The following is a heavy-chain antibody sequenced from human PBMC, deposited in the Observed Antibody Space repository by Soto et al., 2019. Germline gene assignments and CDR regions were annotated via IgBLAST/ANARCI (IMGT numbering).Heavy chain of an antibody. CDR3: ARNYYDSSGYYYYYGMDV. CDR2: IIPIFGTA. V-gene: IGHV1-69*01. D-gene: IGHD3-22*01. Sequence: QVQLVQSGAEVKKPGSSVKVSCKASGGTFSSYAISWVRQAPGQGLEWMGGIIPIFGTANYTQKFQGRVTITADESTSTAYMELSSLRSEYTAVYYCARNYYDSSGYYYYYGMDVWGQGTTVTVSS. J-gene: IGHJ6*02. CDR1: GGTFSSYA.